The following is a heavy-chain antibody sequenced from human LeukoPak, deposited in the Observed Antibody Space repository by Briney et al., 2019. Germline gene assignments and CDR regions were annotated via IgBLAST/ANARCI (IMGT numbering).Heavy chain of an antibody. CDR3: ARSPGGSSYGYYYFDY. J-gene: IGHJ4*02. Sequence: PGGSLRLSCAASGFTFSSSWMHWVRQAPGKGLVWVSRINSDGSSTSYADSVKGRFTISRDNAKNTLYLQMHSLRAEDTAVYYCARSPGGSSYGYYYFDYWGQGTLVTVSS. D-gene: IGHD5-18*01. CDR2: INSDGSST. CDR1: GFTFSSSW. V-gene: IGHV3-74*01.